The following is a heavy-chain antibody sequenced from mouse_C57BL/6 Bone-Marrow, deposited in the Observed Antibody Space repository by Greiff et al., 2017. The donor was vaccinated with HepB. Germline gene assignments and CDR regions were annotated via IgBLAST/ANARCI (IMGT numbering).Heavy chain of an antibody. CDR1: GFTFSSYA. V-gene: IGHV5-4*03. CDR3: ARGYYYGSSYENYFDY. D-gene: IGHD1-1*01. Sequence: EVKLMESGGGLVKPGGSLKLSCAASGFTFSSYAMSWVRQTPEKRLEWVATISDGGSYTYYPDNVKGRFTISRDNAKNNLYLQMSHLKSEDTAMYYCARGYYYGSSYENYFDYWGQGTTLTVSS. J-gene: IGHJ2*01. CDR2: ISDGGSYT.